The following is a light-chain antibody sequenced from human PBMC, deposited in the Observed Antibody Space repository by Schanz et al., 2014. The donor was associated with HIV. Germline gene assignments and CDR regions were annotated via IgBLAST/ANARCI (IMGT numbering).Light chain of an antibody. CDR2: STN. CDR1: SGSLSTGYY. J-gene: IGLJ3*02. CDR3: VLYMGSGIWV. V-gene: IGLV8-61*01. Sequence: QAVVTQEPSFSVSPGGTVTLTCGLSSGSLSTGYYPNWYQQTPGQAPRTLIYSTNTRSSGVPDRFSGSILGNKAALTITGDQADDESDYYCVLYMGSGIWVFGGGTQLTVL.